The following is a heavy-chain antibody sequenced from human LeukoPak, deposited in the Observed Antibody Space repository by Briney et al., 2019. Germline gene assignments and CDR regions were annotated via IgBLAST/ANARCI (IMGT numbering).Heavy chain of an antibody. V-gene: IGHV4-59*01. CDR1: GGSISSYY. Sequence: SQTLSLTCTVSGGSISSYYWSWIRQPPGKGLEWIGYIYYSGSTNYNPSLKSRVTISVDTSKNQFSLKLGSVTAADTGVNYCARARYSDDAFDIWGQGTMVTVSS. J-gene: IGHJ3*02. D-gene: IGHD5-12*01. CDR2: IYYSGST. CDR3: ARARYSDDAFDI.